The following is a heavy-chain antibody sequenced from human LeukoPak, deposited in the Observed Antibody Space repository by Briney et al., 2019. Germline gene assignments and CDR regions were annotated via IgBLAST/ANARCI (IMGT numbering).Heavy chain of an antibody. CDR3: ARDKGPYCSGGSCRYSRMVYGMDV. Sequence: ASVKVSCKASGYTFTGYYMHWVRQAPGQGLEWMGWINPNSGGTNYAQKFQGRVTMTRDTSISTAYMELSRLRSDDTAVYYCARDKGPYCSGGSCRYSRMVYGMDVWGQGTTVTVSS. D-gene: IGHD2-15*01. CDR2: INPNSGGT. V-gene: IGHV1-2*02. J-gene: IGHJ6*02. CDR1: GYTFTGYY.